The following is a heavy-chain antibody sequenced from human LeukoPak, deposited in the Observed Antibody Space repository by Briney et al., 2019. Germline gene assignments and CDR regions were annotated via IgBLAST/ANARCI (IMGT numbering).Heavy chain of an antibody. CDR2: IYTSGST. CDR1: GGSISSGSYY. Sequence: SETLSLTCTVSGGSISSGSYYWSWIRQPAGKGLEWIGRIYTSGSTNYNPSLKSRVTISVDTSKNQFSLKLSSVTAADTAVYYCARGVTVLRFLEWFPNYFDYWGQGTLVTVSS. CDR3: ARGVTVLRFLEWFPNYFDY. J-gene: IGHJ4*02. D-gene: IGHD3-3*01. V-gene: IGHV4-61*02.